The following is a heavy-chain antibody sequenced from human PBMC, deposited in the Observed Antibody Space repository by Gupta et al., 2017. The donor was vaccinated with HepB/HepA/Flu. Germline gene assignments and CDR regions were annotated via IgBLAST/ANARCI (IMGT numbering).Heavy chain of an antibody. CDR3: TRRSSSGWSEVDY. V-gene: IGHV3-73*01. CDR1: GFTFSGSA. CDR2: IRSKANSYAT. J-gene: IGHJ4*02. Sequence: EVQLVESGGGLVQPGGSLTLSCAASGFTFSGSAMHWVRQASGKGLEWVGRIRSKANSYATAYAASVKGRFTISRDDSKNTAYLQMNSLKTEDTAVYYCTRRSSSGWSEVDYWGQGTLVTVSS. D-gene: IGHD6-19*01.